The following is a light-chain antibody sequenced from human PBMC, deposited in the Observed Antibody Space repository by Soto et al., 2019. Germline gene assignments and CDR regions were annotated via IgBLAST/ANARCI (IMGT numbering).Light chain of an antibody. CDR3: QHYNNWPQT. J-gene: IGKJ1*01. Sequence: EIVFTQSPDTLSFSPGGRAPLSCKASQSIDSTHLVWYQQKPGQAPSLLIFGASSRATGIPDRFSGSGSGTEFTLTISSLQSEDFAVYYCQHYNNWPQTFGQGTKVDIK. V-gene: IGKV3D-15*01. CDR1: QSIDSTH. CDR2: GAS.